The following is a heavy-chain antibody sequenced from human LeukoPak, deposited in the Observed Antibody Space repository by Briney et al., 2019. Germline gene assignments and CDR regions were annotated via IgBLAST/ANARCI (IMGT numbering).Heavy chain of an antibody. CDR1: GFTFSSYA. CDR2: ISGSGGST. V-gene: IGHV3-23*01. CDR3: AKAASGVVGSGSHYFDY. D-gene: IGHD3-10*01. J-gene: IGHJ4*02. Sequence: AGGSLRLSCAASGFTFSSYAMSWVRQAPGKGLEWVSAISGSGGSTYYADSVKGRFTISRDNSKNTLYLQMNSLRAEDTAVYYCAKAASGVVGSGSHYFDYWGQGTLVTVSS.